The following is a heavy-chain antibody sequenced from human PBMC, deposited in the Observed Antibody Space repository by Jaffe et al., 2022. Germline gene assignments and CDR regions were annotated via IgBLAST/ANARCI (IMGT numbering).Heavy chain of an antibody. Sequence: QLQLQESGPGLVKPSETLSLTCTVSGGSISSSSYYWGWIRQPPGKGLEWIGSIYYSGSTYYNPSLKSRVTISVDTSKNQFSLKLSSVTAADTAVYYCARPVYGDYEFDYWGQGTLVTVSS. CDR3: ARPVYGDYEFDY. J-gene: IGHJ4*02. CDR2: IYYSGST. CDR1: GGSISSSSYY. D-gene: IGHD4-17*01. V-gene: IGHV4-39*01.